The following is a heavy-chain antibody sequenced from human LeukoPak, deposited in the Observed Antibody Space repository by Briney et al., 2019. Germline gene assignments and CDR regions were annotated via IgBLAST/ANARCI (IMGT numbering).Heavy chain of an antibody. D-gene: IGHD2-15*01. CDR3: ARDFCSGGNCYHSLGY. CDR2: INPNSGGT. CDR1: GYTLTGYY. Sequence: GESLKISCKGSGYTLTGYYMHWVRQAPGQGLEWMGWINPNSGGTNYAQKFQGRVTMTRDTSISTAYMELSRLRSDDTALYFCARDFCSGGNCYHSLGYWGQGALVTVSS. V-gene: IGHV1-2*02. J-gene: IGHJ4*02.